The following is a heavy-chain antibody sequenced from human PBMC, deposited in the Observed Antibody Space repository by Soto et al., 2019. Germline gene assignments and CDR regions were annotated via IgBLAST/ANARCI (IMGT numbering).Heavy chain of an antibody. D-gene: IGHD3-10*01. CDR2: INHSGST. Sequence: PSETLSLTCAVYGGSFSGYYWSWIRQPPGKGLEWIGEINHSGSTNYNPSLKSRVTISVDTSKNQFSLKLSSVTAADTAVYYCARGRLLRWFGELLFAQWLDPWGQATLVNV. J-gene: IGHJ5*02. CDR1: GGSFSGYY. CDR3: ARGRLLRWFGELLFAQWLDP. V-gene: IGHV4-34*01.